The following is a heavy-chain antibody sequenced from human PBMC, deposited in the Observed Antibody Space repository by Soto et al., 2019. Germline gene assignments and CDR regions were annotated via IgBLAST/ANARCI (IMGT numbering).Heavy chain of an antibody. D-gene: IGHD3-10*01. CDR1: GGSISNAAYY. CDR3: ARVYGSGSYYFDY. J-gene: IGHJ4*02. V-gene: IGHV4-39*01. CDR2: IYYSGNT. Sequence: SETLSLTCTASGGSISNAAYYWGWIRQPPGKGLECIGIIYYSGNTYYSPSLKSRVSMSVDTSKNQFSLKLNSVSAADTSMYYCARVYGSGSYYFDYWGQGTLVTVSS.